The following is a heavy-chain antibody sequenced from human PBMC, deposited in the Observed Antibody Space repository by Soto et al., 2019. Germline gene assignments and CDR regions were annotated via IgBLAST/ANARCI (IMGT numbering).Heavy chain of an antibody. V-gene: IGHV1-18*01. Sequence: ASSWVRQAPGQGLEWMGWISAYNGNTNYAQKLQGRVTMTTDTSTSTAYMELRSLRSDDTAVYYCTRERLDNYWGQGTLVTVSS. CDR1: A. J-gene: IGHJ4*02. CDR2: ISAYNGNT. CDR3: TRERLDNY. D-gene: IGHD4-17*01.